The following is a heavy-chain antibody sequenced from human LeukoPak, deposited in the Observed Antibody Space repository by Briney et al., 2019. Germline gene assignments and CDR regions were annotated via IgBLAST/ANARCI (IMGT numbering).Heavy chain of an antibody. J-gene: IGHJ3*02. D-gene: IGHD3-10*01. Sequence: SETLSLTCTFSGGSISSYYWSWIRPPAGKGLEWIGRIHTSGSTNYNPSLKSRFTMPVDTSRSQFSLKLNSVTAADTAVYYCAKSNCYGLVDIWGQGTMVTVSS. V-gene: IGHV4-4*07. CDR3: AKSNCYGLVDI. CDR1: GGSISSYY. CDR2: IHTSGST.